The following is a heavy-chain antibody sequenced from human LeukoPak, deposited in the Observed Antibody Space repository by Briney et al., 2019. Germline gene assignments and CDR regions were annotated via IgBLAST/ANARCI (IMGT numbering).Heavy chain of an antibody. CDR3: ARDWQQLVAFDY. CDR2: IYHTGST. V-gene: IGHV4-38-2*02. Sequence: SETLSLTCTVSNYSISSGYYWGWIRQPPGKGLEWIGSIYHTGSTYYNPSLKSRVTMSVDTSKNQFSLKLSSVTAADTAVYYCARDWQQLVAFDYWGKGTLVTVSS. D-gene: IGHD1-1*01. J-gene: IGHJ4*02. CDR1: NYSISSGYY.